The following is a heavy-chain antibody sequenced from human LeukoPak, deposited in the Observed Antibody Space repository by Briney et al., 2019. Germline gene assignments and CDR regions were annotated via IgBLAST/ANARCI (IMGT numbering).Heavy chain of an antibody. D-gene: IGHD4-11*01. Sequence: PGGSLRLSCAASGFTFDDYTMHWVRQAPGKGLEWVSLISWDGGSTYYADSVKGRFTISRDNSKNSLYLQMNSLRTEDTALYYCAKGLHVYYYYGMDVWGQGTTVTVSS. CDR2: ISWDGGST. V-gene: IGHV3-43*01. CDR3: AKGLHVYYYYGMDV. J-gene: IGHJ6*02. CDR1: GFTFDDYT.